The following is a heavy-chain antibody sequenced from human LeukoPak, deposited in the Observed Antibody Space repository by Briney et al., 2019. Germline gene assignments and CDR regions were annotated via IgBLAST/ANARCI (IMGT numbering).Heavy chain of an antibody. CDR2: IYYSGST. J-gene: IGHJ3*02. CDR3: ARVVTMVRGVIPDAFDI. Sequence: TSETLSLTCTVSGGSISIYYWSWIRQPPGKGLEWIGYIYYSGSTNYNPSLRSRVTISVDTSKNQFSLKLSSVTAADTAVYYCARVVTMVRGVIPDAFDIWGQGTMVTVSS. CDR1: GGSISIYY. V-gene: IGHV4-59*01. D-gene: IGHD3-10*01.